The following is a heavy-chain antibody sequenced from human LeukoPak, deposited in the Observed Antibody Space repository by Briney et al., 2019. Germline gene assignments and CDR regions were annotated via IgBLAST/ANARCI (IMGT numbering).Heavy chain of an antibody. J-gene: IGHJ4*02. CDR2: IRSSGSTI. CDR3: ARERYGDSFDY. Sequence: GGSLRHSCAASGFTFSDYYMSWIRQAPGKGLEWVSYIRSSGSTIYYADSVKGRFTISRDNAKNSLYLQMNSLRAEDTAVYYCARERYGDSFDYWGQGTLVTVSS. V-gene: IGHV3-11*01. D-gene: IGHD4-17*01. CDR1: GFTFSDYY.